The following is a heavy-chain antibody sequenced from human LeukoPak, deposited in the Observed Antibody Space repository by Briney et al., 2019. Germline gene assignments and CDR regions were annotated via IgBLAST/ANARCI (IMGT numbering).Heavy chain of an antibody. J-gene: IGHJ4*02. V-gene: IGHV3-74*01. CDR1: GFTFSSYW. Sequence: GGSLRLSCVASGFTFSSYWMSWVRQAPGKGLEWVSRIKSDGTSTSYADSVKGRFTISRDNAKTSLYLQMNSLRDEDTAVYYCARMTHSGSYYFDYWGQGTLVTVSS. CDR2: IKSDGTST. D-gene: IGHD1-26*01. CDR3: ARMTHSGSYYFDY.